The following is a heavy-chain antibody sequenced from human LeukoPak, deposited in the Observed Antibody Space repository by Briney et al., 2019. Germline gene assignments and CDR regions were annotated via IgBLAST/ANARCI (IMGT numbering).Heavy chain of an antibody. V-gene: IGHV3-73*01. CDR1: GFPFRGSA. Sequence: GGSLRLSCAASGFPFRGSAMQWVRPASGKGLEWVGRIRSKANSYAPAYAASVKGHFIISRDDSKNTAYLQMNSLKTEDSAVYYCTTCSGGSCYNLGGAFYICGQGTMGTVSS. D-gene: IGHD2-15*01. CDR2: IRSKANSYAP. J-gene: IGHJ3*02. CDR3: TTCSGGSCYNLGGAFYI.